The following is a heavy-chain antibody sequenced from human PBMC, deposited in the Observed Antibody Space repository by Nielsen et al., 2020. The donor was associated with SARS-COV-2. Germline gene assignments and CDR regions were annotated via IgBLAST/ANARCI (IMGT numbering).Heavy chain of an antibody. V-gene: IGHV4-59*12. J-gene: IGHJ6*02. Sequence: GSLRLSCTVSGGSIRSYFWSWIRQPAGKGLEWIGYIYYSGSTNYNPSLKSRVTISVDTSKNQFSLKLSSVTAADTALYYCAREGVGGITICGVVTRYGMDVWGQGTTVTVSS. D-gene: IGHD3-3*01. CDR2: IYYSGST. CDR1: GGSIRSYF. CDR3: AREGVGGITICGVVTRYGMDV.